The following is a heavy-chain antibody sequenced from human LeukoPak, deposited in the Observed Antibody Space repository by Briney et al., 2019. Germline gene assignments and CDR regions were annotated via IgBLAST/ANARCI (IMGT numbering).Heavy chain of an antibody. J-gene: IGHJ3*01. D-gene: IGHD2-15*01. V-gene: IGHV3-21*01. CDR2: ITSSGTYI. CDR1: GFTFNNYN. CDR3: ARESYCTGGSCYSGRAFDV. Sequence: GGSLRLSCATSGFTFNNYNMNWVRQAPGRALEWVSSITSSGTYIFYADSVKGRFTISRDNAKNSLYLQMNSLGPEDTALYYCARESYCTGGSCYSGRAFDVWGQGTMVTVSS.